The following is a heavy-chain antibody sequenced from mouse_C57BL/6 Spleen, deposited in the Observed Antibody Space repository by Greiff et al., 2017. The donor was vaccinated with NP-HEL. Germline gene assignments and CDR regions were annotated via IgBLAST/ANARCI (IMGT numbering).Heavy chain of an antibody. CDR3: ARSNSNYYYAMDY. CDR1: GYTFTDYY. CDR2: IYPGSGIT. Sequence: QVQLQQSGAELVRPGASVKLSCKASGYTFTDYYINWVKQRPGQGLEWIARIYPGSGITNYNEKFKGKATLTAEKSSSTAYMQLSSLTSEDSAVYFCARSNSNYYYAMDYWGQGTSVTVSS. D-gene: IGHD2-5*01. J-gene: IGHJ4*01. V-gene: IGHV1-76*01.